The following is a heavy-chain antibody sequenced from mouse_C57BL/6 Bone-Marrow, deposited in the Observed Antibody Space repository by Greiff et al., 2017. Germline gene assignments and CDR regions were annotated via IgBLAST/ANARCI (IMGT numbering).Heavy chain of an antibody. CDR2: IYPRSGNT. CDR3: ARSTNYFDY. Sequence: QVHVKQSGAELARPGASVKLSCKASGYTFTSSGISWVKQRTGQGLEWIGEIYPRSGNTYYNEKFKGKATLTADKSSSTAYMELRSLTSEDSAVYFCARSTNYFDYWGQGTTLTVSS. J-gene: IGHJ2*01. V-gene: IGHV1-81*01. CDR1: GYTFTSSG.